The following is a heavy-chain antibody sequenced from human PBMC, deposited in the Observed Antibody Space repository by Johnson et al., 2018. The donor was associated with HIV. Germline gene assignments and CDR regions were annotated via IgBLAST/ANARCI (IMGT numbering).Heavy chain of an antibody. V-gene: IGHV3-7*01. J-gene: IGHJ3*02. CDR1: RFTFRSYA. CDR3: ARDGPWLQSQRDAFDI. D-gene: IGHD5-24*01. Sequence: VQLVESGGGVVQPGRSLRLSCTASRFTFRSYAMHWVRQAPGKGLEWVANIKQDGSEKYYVDSVKGRFTISRDNAKNSLYLQINTLRAEDTAVYYCARDGPWLQSQRDAFDIWGQGTMVTVSS. CDR2: IKQDGSEK.